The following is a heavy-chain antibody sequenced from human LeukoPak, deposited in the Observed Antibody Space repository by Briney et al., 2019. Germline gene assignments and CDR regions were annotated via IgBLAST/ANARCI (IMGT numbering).Heavy chain of an antibody. CDR3: ARDRGAMDY. Sequence: SVKVSCKASGGTFSSYAISWVRQAPGQGLEWMGRIIPILGIANYAQKFQGRVTMTRDTSTSTVYMELSSLRSEDTAVYYCARDRGAMDYWGQGTLVTVSS. CDR2: IIPILGIA. V-gene: IGHV1-69*04. D-gene: IGHD4-17*01. CDR1: GGTFSSYA. J-gene: IGHJ4*02.